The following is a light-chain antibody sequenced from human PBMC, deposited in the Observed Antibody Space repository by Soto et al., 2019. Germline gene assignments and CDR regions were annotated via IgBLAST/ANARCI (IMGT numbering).Light chain of an antibody. J-gene: IGKJ1*01. CDR2: GAS. CDR3: QQFGSSPWT. CDR1: QSVTSTY. V-gene: IGKV3-20*01. Sequence: VLTQSPGTQSLSPGERATLSCRASQSVTSTYLAWYQQKPGQAPRLLIYGASSRATGIPDRFSGSGSGTDFTLTISRLEPEDFAVYYCQQFGSSPWTFGQGTKVDIK.